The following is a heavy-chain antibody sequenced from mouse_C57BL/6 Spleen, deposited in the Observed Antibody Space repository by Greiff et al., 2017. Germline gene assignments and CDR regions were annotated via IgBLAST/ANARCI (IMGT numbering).Heavy chain of an antibody. Sequence: VQLQQSGPELVKPGASVKISCKASGYSFTDYNMNWVKQSNGKSLEWIGVFNPNYGTTSYNQKFKGKATLTVDQSSSTAYMQLNSLTSEDSAVYYCARSPLITTVVAPGAMDYWGQGTSVTVSS. CDR1: GYSFTDYN. CDR2: FNPNYGTT. V-gene: IGHV1-39*01. J-gene: IGHJ4*01. D-gene: IGHD1-1*01. CDR3: ARSPLITTVVAPGAMDY.